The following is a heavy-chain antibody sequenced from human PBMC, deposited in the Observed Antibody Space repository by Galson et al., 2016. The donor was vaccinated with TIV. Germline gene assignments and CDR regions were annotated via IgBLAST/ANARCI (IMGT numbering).Heavy chain of an antibody. V-gene: IGHV3-7*04. D-gene: IGHD4-23*01. Sequence: SLRLSCAASGFTFSSYWMSWVRQAPGKGLEWVANIKEDGSEKYYVDSMKGRFTISRDNAKNSLYLQLNSLRAEDTGVFYCVREKDYGGCTFDFWGKGVLVTVSS. J-gene: IGHJ4*02. CDR1: GFTFSSYW. CDR3: VREKDYGGCTFDF. CDR2: IKEDGSEK.